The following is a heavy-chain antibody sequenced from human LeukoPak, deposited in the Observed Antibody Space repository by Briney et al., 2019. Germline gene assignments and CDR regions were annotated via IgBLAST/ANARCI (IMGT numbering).Heavy chain of an antibody. J-gene: IGHJ4*02. V-gene: IGHV1-18*01. CDR1: GYTFTSYG. CDR2: ISAYNGNT. CDR3: ARLPRGITMVRGVINYFDY. D-gene: IGHD3-10*01. Sequence: GASVKVSCKASGYTFTSYGISWVRQAPGQGLELMGWISAYNGNTNYAQKLQGRVTMTTDTSTSTAYMELRSLRSDDTAVYYCARLPRGITMVRGVINYFDYWGQGTLVTVSS.